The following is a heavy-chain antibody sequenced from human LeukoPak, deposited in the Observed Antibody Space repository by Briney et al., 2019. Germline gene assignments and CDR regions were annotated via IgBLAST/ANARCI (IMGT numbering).Heavy chain of an antibody. D-gene: IGHD3-10*01. CDR1: GYGFTSYW. Sequence: GESLKISCKGSGYGFTSYWIGWVRQMPGKGLEWMGIIYPGDSDTRYSPSFQGQVTISADKSISTAYLQWSSLKASDTAMYYCARHGRYYGSGSSPFDYWGQGTLVTVSS. J-gene: IGHJ4*02. V-gene: IGHV5-51*01. CDR3: ARHGRYYGSGSSPFDY. CDR2: IYPGDSDT.